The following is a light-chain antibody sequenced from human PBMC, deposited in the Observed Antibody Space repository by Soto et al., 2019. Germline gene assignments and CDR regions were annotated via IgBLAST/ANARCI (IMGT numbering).Light chain of an antibody. CDR3: QQYGSSGT. J-gene: IGKJ1*01. CDR1: QSVGNNY. CDR2: GAS. V-gene: IGKV3-20*01. Sequence: IVLTQSPGTVSLSPWERARLSCRASQSVGNNYLAWYQQKPVQAPRLLIYGASNRATGIPDRFSGSGSGTDFTLTISRLEPEDFAVYYCQQYGSSGTFGQGTKVDIK.